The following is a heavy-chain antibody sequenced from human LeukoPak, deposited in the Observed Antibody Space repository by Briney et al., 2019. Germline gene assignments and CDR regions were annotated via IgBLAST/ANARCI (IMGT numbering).Heavy chain of an antibody. J-gene: IGHJ6*02. Sequence: GGSLRLSCAASGFTFSSYAMHWVRQAPGKGLEWVAVISYDGSNKYYADSVKGRFTISRDNSKNTLYLQMNSLRAEDTAVYYCAREKQPRSLYYGMDVWGQGTTVTVSS. CDR1: GFTFSSYA. CDR3: AREKQPRSLYYGMDV. V-gene: IGHV3-30-3*01. CDR2: ISYDGSNK. D-gene: IGHD5-18*01.